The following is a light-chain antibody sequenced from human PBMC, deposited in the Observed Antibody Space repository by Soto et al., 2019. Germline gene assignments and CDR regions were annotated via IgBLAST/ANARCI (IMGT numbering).Light chain of an antibody. CDR2: DNS. CDR1: SSNIGAGYD. CDR3: QSYDRSLRGSRV. Sequence: QSVLTQPPPVSGAPGQRVTISCTGSSSNIGAGYDVHWYQQLPGTAPKLLIYDNSNRPSGVPDRFSGSKSGTSASLAITGLQAEDEADYYCQSYDRSLRGSRVFGTGTKVTVL. J-gene: IGLJ1*01. V-gene: IGLV1-40*01.